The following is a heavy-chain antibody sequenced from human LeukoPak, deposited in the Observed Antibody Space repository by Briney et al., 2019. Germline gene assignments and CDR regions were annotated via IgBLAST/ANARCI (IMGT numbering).Heavy chain of an antibody. Sequence: SETLSLTCAVYGGSFSDYYWTWVRQSPGKGLEWIGEINPYGSTNYNPSLESRVTISADRSKDQFSLRLNSVTAADTAVYYCAKSNGYGLVDIWGQGTMVTVSS. J-gene: IGHJ3*02. V-gene: IGHV4-34*01. CDR2: INPYGST. CDR3: AKSNGYGLVDI. D-gene: IGHD3-10*01. CDR1: GGSFSDYY.